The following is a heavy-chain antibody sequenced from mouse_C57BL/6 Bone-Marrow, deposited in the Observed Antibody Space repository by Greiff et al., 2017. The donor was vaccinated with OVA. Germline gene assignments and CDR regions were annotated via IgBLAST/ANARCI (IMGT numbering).Heavy chain of an antibody. CDR1: GYTFTSYG. CDR2: IYPRSGNT. V-gene: IGHV1-81*01. J-gene: IGHJ3*01. Sequence: QVHVKQSGAELARPGASVKLSCKASGYTFTSYGISWVKQRTGQGLEWIGEIYPRSGNTYYNEKFKGKATLTADKSSSTAYMELRSLTSEDSAVYFCARTRRGFAYWGQGTLVTVSA. CDR3: ARTRRGFAY.